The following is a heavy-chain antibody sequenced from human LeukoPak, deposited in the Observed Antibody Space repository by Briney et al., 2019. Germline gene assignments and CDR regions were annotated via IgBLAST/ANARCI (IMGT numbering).Heavy chain of an antibody. CDR2: IRYDGSNN. CDR1: GFTFSSYG. D-gene: IGHD3-10*01. Sequence: GGSLRLSCAASGFTFSSYGMHWVRQAPGKGLEWVAFIRYDGSNNYYADSVKGRFTISRDNSKNTLYLQMNSLRAEDTAVYYCARRGYYYGSGSYTNDAFDIWGQGTMVTVSS. J-gene: IGHJ3*02. V-gene: IGHV3-30*02. CDR3: ARRGYYYGSGSYTNDAFDI.